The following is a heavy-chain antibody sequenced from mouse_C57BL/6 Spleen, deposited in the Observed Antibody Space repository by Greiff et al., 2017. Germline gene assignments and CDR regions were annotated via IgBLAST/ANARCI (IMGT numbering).Heavy chain of an antibody. CDR2: IHPNSGST. V-gene: IGHV1-64*01. Sequence: QVHVKQPGAELVKPGASVKLSCKASGYTFTSYWVHWVKQRPGQGLEWIGMIHPNSGSTNYNEKFKSKATLTVDKSSSTAYMQLSSLTSEDSAVYYCARNEDDYGEDFDVWGTGTTVTVSS. CDR3: ARNEDDYGEDFDV. D-gene: IGHD2-4*01. CDR1: GYTFTSYW. J-gene: IGHJ1*03.